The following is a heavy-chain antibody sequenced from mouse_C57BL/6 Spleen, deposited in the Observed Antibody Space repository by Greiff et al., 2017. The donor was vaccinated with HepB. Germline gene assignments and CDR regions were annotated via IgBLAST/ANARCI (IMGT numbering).Heavy chain of an antibody. CDR1: GFTFSDYG. CDR3: ARHSSGLFDY. CDR2: ISSGSSTI. V-gene: IGHV5-17*01. J-gene: IGHJ2*01. D-gene: IGHD3-2*02. Sequence: EVQLVESGGGLVKPGGSLKLSCASSGFTFSDYGMHWVRQAPEKGLEWVAYISSGSSTIYYADTVKGRFTISRDNAKNTLFLQMTSLRSEDTAMYYCARHSSGLFDYWGQGTTLTVSS.